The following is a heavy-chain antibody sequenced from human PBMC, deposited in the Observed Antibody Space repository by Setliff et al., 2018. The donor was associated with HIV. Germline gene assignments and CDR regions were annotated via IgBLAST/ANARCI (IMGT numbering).Heavy chain of an antibody. Sequence: SETLSLTCTVSGVSIENNFWSWFRQPPGKGLEWIGYISYTGSTNYDPSLKSRLTIVADTSKSQFSLKLTSVTAADTAVYYCARYGDGYNSGDALVYWGQGTLVTVSS. D-gene: IGHD5-12*01. CDR2: ISYTGST. V-gene: IGHV4-59*01. J-gene: IGHJ4*02. CDR3: ARYGDGYNSGDALVY. CDR1: GVSIENNF.